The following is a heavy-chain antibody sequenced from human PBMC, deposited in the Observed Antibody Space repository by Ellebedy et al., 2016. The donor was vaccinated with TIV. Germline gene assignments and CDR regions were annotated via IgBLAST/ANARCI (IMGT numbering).Heavy chain of an antibody. CDR1: GFSLSSNAVG. D-gene: IGHD6-19*01. Sequence: SGPTLVKPTQTLTLTCSFSGFSLSSNAVGVSWIRQTPGKALEWLTLVYWDVSKVYSPSLESRLTITEDTSKNQVVLTMTNMDPVDTATYYCAHTSGWTIDYWGQGTLVTVSS. CDR3: AHTSGWTIDY. V-gene: IGHV2-5*02. J-gene: IGHJ4*02. CDR2: VYWDVSK.